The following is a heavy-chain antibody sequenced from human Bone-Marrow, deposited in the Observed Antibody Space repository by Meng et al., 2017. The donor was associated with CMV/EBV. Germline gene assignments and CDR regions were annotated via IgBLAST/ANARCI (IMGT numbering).Heavy chain of an antibody. J-gene: IGHJ4*02. D-gene: IGHD3-22*01. V-gene: IGHV3-66*03. Sequence: GESLKISCAASGFTVSSNYMSWVRQAPGKGLEWVSVIYSCGSTYYADSVKGRFTISRDNAKNTLYLQMNSLRAEDTALYYCARATYYYDSTGYKITYYFDYWGQGTLVTVSS. CDR1: GFTVSSNY. CDR2: IYSCGST. CDR3: ARATYYYDSTGYKITYYFDY.